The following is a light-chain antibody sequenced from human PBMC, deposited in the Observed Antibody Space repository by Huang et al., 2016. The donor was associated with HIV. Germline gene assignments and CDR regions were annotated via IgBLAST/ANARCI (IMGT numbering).Light chain of an antibody. CDR3: QQYNNWWT. J-gene: IGKJ1*01. CDR2: GAS. V-gene: IGKV3-15*01. CDR1: QSVSSN. Sequence: EIVMTQSPATLSVSLGERATLSCRASQSVSSNLAWYQQKPGQTPRLLIYGASTRATDIPARFSGSGSGTEFTLTITSLQSEDFAVYYCQQYNNWWTFGQGTKVEIK.